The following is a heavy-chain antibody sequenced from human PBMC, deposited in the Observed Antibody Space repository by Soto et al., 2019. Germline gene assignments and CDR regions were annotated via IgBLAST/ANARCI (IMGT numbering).Heavy chain of an antibody. V-gene: IGHV1-46*01. CDR2: INPSGGST. CDR3: ARDFLPIYYDSSGYYYLPGY. CDR1: GYTFTSYY. D-gene: IGHD3-22*01. J-gene: IGHJ4*02. Sequence: GASVKVSCKASGYTFTSYYMHWVRQAPGQGLEWMGIINPSGGSTSYAQKIQGRVTMTRDTSTSTVYMELSSLSSEDTAVYYCARDFLPIYYDSSGYYYLPGYWGQGTLVTVSS.